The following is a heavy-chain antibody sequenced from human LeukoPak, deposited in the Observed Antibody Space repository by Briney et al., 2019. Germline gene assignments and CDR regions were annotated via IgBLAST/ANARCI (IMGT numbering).Heavy chain of an antibody. D-gene: IGHD6-19*01. CDR2: FYHRSGTT. CDR3: ARGISSVSPGAY. V-gene: IGHV4-38-2*02. J-gene: IGHJ4*02. Sequence: SETLSLTCSVSGYFITSGYYWGWIRQPPGNGLEWIGSFYHRSGTTHYNPSLQSRVTISVDTSSNQFSLKLRSVTAADTAIYYCARGISSVSPGAYWGQGMLVTVSS. CDR1: GYFITSGYY.